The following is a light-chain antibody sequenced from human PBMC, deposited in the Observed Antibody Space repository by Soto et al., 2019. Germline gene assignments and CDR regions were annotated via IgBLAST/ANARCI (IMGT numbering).Light chain of an antibody. CDR2: GNS. CDR1: SSNIGAGYD. V-gene: IGLV1-40*01. J-gene: IGLJ2*01. Sequence: QSVLTQPPSVSGAPGQRVTISCSGSSSNIGAGYDVHWYQQLPGTAPKLLIYGNSNRPSGVPDRFSGSKSGTSASLAITGLQAEHEADYYCQSYDSSLSGVVFGGGTKRPVL. CDR3: QSYDSSLSGVV.